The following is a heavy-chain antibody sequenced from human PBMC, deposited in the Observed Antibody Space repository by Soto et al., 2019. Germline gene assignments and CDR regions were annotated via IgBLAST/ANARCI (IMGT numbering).Heavy chain of an antibody. CDR3: ARGREGMALDYYYGMDV. V-gene: IGHV1-18*01. D-gene: IGHD6-13*01. CDR2: ISAYKGDT. CDR1: GYIFTSYG. J-gene: IGHJ6*02. Sequence: QVQLVQSGAEVEKPGASVKVSCKAAGYIFTSYGITWVRQAPGQGLEWMGWISAYKGDTKYAQKFQGRVTMTTDPPTRTAYLELRNLISDDTAVYYCARGREGMALDYYYGMDVWGQGTTVTVPS.